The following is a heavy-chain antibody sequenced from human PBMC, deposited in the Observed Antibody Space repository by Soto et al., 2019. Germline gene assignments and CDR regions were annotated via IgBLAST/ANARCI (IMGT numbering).Heavy chain of an antibody. V-gene: IGHV1-18*01. D-gene: IGHD3-10*01. CDR2: VSTHNGHA. CDR1: GYTFTRYH. CDR3: ARDGMSGPDDY. J-gene: IGHJ4*02. Sequence: ASVKVSCKASGYTFTRYHITWVRQAPGQGPEWMGWVSTHNGHAEYAQNLQDRVTMTTDPSTSTAYMELRSLRSDDTAIYYCARDGMSGPDDYWGQGTLVTVSS.